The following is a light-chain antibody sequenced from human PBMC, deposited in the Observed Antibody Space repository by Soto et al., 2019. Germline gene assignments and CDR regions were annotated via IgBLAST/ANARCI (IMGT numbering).Light chain of an antibody. CDR2: GAS. CDR1: QNSRSGN. V-gene: IGKV3-20*01. Sequence: EIVLTQSPGTLSLSPGERATLSCRASQNSRSGNFACYKQKPGQAPRLIIYGASSRATDIPDRFSGSGSGTDCPLTISRLEPEDSAVSFCQQDGTSPPTFGGGTKV. J-gene: IGKJ4*01. CDR3: QQDGTSPPT.